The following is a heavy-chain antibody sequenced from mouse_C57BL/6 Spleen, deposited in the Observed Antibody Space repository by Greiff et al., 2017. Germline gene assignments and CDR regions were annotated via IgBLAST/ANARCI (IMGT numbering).Heavy chain of an antibody. CDR3: AKPGAYDYDHYAMDY. D-gene: IGHD2-4*01. CDR1: GFSLTSYG. CDR2: IWGGGST. J-gene: IGHJ4*01. V-gene: IGHV2-9*01. Sequence: QVQLKESGPGLVAPSQSLSITCTVSGFSLTSYGVDWVRQPPGQGLEWLGVIWGGGSTNYNSALMSRLSISKDNSKSQVFLKMNSLQTEDTAMYYCAKPGAYDYDHYAMDYWGQGTSVTVSA.